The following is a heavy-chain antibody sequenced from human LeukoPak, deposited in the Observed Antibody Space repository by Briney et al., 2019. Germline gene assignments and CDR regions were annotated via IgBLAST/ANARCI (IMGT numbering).Heavy chain of an antibody. V-gene: IGHV4-31*03. Sequence: TTSETLSLTCTVSGGSISSGGYYWSWIRQHPGKGLEWIGYIYYSGSTYYNPSLKSRVTISVDTSKNQFSLKLSSVTAADTAVYYCARGYYGSGSYRRRLGYFDYWGQGTLVTVSS. J-gene: IGHJ4*02. CDR3: ARGYYGSGSYRRRLGYFDY. CDR1: GGSISSGGYY. D-gene: IGHD3-10*01. CDR2: IYYSGST.